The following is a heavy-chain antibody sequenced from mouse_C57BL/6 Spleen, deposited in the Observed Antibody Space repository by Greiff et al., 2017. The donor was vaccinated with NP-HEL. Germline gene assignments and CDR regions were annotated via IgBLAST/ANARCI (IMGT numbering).Heavy chain of an antibody. CDR2: IHPNSGST. CDR3: ARNYDYDLFAY. J-gene: IGHJ3*01. CDR1: GYTFTSYW. D-gene: IGHD2-4*01. V-gene: IGHV1-64*01. Sequence: LQQPGAELVKPGASVKLSCKASGYTFTSYWMHWVKQRPGQGLEWIGMIHPNSGSTNYNEKFKSKATLTVDKSASTAYMQLSSLTAEDSAVYYCARNYDYDLFAYWGQGTLVTVSA.